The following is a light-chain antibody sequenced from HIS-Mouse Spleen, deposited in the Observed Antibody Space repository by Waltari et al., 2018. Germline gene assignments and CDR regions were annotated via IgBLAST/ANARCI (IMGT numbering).Light chain of an antibody. CDR3: SSYAGSNNVV. Sequence: QSALTQPPSASGSPGQSVTISCTGTSSDGGGYNYVSWYQQHPGKAPKLMIYEVSKRPSGVPDRFSGSKSGNTASLTVSGLQAEDEADYYCSSYAGSNNVVFGGGTKLTVL. CDR2: EVS. CDR1: SSDGGGYNY. J-gene: IGLJ2*01. V-gene: IGLV2-8*01.